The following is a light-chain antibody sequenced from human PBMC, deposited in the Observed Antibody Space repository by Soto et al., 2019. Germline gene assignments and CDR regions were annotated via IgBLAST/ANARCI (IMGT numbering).Light chain of an antibody. CDR2: STN. Sequence: QTVVTQEPSFSVSPGGTVTLTCGLSSGSVSTSYYPSWFQQTPGQAPRTLIYSTNTRSSGVPDRFSGSVLGNKAALTITGAQADDECFYYCVLYMGSGVWVFGGVTKLTVL. J-gene: IGLJ3*02. V-gene: IGLV8-61*01. CDR1: SGSVSTSYY. CDR3: VLYMGSGVWV.